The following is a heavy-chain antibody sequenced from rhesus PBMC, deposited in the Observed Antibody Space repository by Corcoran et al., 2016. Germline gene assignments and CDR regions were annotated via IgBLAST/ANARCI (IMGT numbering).Heavy chain of an antibody. Sequence: QVQLQESGPGLGKPSETLSLTCAVSGGSISDDYYWSWIRQPPGKGLAWIGYILCSGGGTTYNPSPKGRISSSREPSTSQFSMKQSSVSAADTAVYYCARDGEGRTGTVGRQLWEGDDYWGQGVLVTVSS. CDR3: ARDGEGRTGTVGRQLWEGDDY. D-gene: IGHD3-34*01. CDR1: GGSISDDYY. V-gene: IGHV4-106*01. CDR2: ILCSGGGT. J-gene: IGHJ4*01.